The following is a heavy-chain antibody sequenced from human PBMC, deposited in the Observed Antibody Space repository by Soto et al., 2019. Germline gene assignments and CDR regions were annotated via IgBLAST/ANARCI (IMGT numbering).Heavy chain of an antibody. Sequence: QVQLQESGPGPVKPSQTLSLTCTVSGGSISSGAYYWSWIRQHPGKGLEWIGYIYYSGSTYYNPSLKSRVTISVDTSKNHFSLKLSSVTAADTAVYYCARTTVVAASYYFDFWGQGTLVTVSA. V-gene: IGHV4-31*03. CDR2: IYYSGST. CDR1: GGSISSGAYY. D-gene: IGHD2-15*01. J-gene: IGHJ4*02. CDR3: ARTTVVAASYYFDF.